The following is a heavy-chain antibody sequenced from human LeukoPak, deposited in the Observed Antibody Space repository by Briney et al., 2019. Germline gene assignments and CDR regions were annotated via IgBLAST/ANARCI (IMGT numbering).Heavy chain of an antibody. V-gene: IGHV3-48*04. CDR2: ISGSGSRI. D-gene: IGHD3-16*01. J-gene: IGHJ4*02. Sequence: GGSLRLSCAASGFTFSGYWLNWVRQAPGKGLEWVSFISGSGSRIYYADSVKGRFTISRDNAKNSLYLQMNNLRADDTAVYYCAKDQGRGGFGLDCWGQGTLVTVSS. CDR1: GFTFSGYW. CDR3: AKDQGRGGFGLDC.